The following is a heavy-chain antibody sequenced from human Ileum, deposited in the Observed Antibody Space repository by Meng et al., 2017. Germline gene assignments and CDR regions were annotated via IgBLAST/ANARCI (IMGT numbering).Heavy chain of an antibody. Sequence: QVQLQESGPGLVEPSGTLSLTCTVYGGSISSSFYWSWVRQSPGKGLEWIGQIYLAGSPNYNPSLESRVTISVDKSKNQFSLRLTSVTAADTAIFYCVRHGGKYFDSWGQGTLVTVSS. CDR1: GGSISSSFY. J-gene: IGHJ4*02. D-gene: IGHD2-15*01. V-gene: IGHV4-4*02. CDR2: IYLAGSP. CDR3: VRHGGKYFDS.